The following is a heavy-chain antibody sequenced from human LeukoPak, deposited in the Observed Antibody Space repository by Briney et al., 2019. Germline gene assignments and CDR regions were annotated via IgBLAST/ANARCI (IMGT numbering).Heavy chain of an antibody. J-gene: IGHJ4*02. CDR1: GFTFSNYA. Sequence: GGSLRLSCAASGFTFSNYAMSWVRQAPGKGLEWVSTISGPGSSTYSADSVKGRFTISRDNSKNTLYLQMHSLRAEDTAIYYCAKPSRDFDSSGYSHFDYWGQGTLVAVSS. V-gene: IGHV3-23*01. CDR3: AKPSRDFDSSGYSHFDY. D-gene: IGHD3-22*01. CDR2: ISGPGSST.